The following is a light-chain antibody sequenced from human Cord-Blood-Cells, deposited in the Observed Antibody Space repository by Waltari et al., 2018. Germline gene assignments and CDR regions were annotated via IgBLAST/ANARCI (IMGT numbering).Light chain of an antibody. CDR2: AAS. CDR3: QQSYSTPLT. V-gene: IGKV1-39*01. CDR1: QSISSY. Sequence: IQMTQPPPSLSASVGDRETITSRASQSISSYLNWYQQKPGKTPKLLIYAASSLQSGVPSRFSGSGSGTDFTLTISSLQAEDFATYYCQQSYSTPLTFGGGTKVEIK. J-gene: IGKJ4*01.